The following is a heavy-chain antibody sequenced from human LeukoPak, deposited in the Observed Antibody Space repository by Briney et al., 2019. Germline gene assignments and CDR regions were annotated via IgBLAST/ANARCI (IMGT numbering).Heavy chain of an antibody. J-gene: IGHJ3*02. D-gene: IGHD1-7*01. Sequence: GGSLRLSCAASGFTFSDYYMSWIRQAPGKGLEWVSYISSSGSTIYYADSMKGRFTISRDNAKNSLYLQINSLRAEDTAVYYCARWGDHGTRDAFDIWGQGTMVTFSS. CDR1: GFTFSDYY. CDR2: ISSSGSTI. CDR3: ARWGDHGTRDAFDI. V-gene: IGHV3-11*04.